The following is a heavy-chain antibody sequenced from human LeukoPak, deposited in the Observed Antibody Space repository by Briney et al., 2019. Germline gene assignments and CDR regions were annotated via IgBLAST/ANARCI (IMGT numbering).Heavy chain of an antibody. V-gene: IGHV7-4-1*02. CDR2: INTNTGNP. Sequence: GASVKVSCKASGYTFTSYAMNWVRQAPGQGLEWMGWINTNTGNPTYAQGFTGRFVFSLDTSVSTAYLQISSPKAEDTAVYYCARGYKQLWNYYYYMDVWGKGTTVTVSS. D-gene: IGHD5-18*01. CDR3: ARGYKQLWNYYYYMDV. J-gene: IGHJ6*03. CDR1: GYTFTSYA.